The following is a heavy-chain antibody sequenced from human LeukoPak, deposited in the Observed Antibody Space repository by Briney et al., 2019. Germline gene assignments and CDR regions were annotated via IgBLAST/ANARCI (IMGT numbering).Heavy chain of an antibody. J-gene: IGHJ6*03. CDR2: MNWNGGST. Sequence: GGSLRLSCAASGFTFDDYGMSWVRQAPEKGLEWVPGMNWNGGSTGYADSVKGRFTISRDNAKNSLYLQMSSLRAEDTALYYCARVSGSYYNVGYYYYMDVWGKGTTVTVTS. CDR1: GFTFDDYG. D-gene: IGHD3-10*01. V-gene: IGHV3-20*04. CDR3: ARVSGSYYNVGYYYYMDV.